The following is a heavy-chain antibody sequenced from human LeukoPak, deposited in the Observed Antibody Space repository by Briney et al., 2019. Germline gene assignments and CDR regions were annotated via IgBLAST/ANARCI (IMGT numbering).Heavy chain of an antibody. D-gene: IGHD6-19*01. CDR1: GFTFSSYS. CDR3: AKVSSGWYLDY. J-gene: IGHJ4*02. CDR2: ISSSSSYI. V-gene: IGHV3-21*01. Sequence: GGSLRLSCAASGFTFSSYSMNWVRQAPGKGLEWVSSISSSSSYIYYADSVKGRFTISRDNSKNTLYLQMNSLRAEDTAVYYCAKVSSGWYLDYWGQGTLVTVSS.